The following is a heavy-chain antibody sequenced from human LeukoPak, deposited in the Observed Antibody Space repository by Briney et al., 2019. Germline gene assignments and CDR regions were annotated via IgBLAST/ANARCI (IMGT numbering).Heavy chain of an antibody. J-gene: IGHJ6*02. Sequence: ASVKVSCKASGYTFTSCGISWVRQAPGQGLEWMGWISAYNGNTNYAQKLQGRVTMTTDTSTSTAYMELRSLRSDDTAVYYCAREAVTVLRYYYYGMDVWGQGTTVTVSS. D-gene: IGHD4-17*01. CDR3: AREAVTVLRYYYYGMDV. V-gene: IGHV1-18*01. CDR1: GYTFTSCG. CDR2: ISAYNGNT.